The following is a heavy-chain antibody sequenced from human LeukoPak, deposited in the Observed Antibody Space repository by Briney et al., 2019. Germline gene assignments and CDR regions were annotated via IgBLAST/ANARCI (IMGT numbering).Heavy chain of an antibody. D-gene: IGHD3-10*01. CDR2: ISYDGSNK. V-gene: IGHV3-30*18. CDR1: GFTFSSYG. J-gene: IGHJ4*02. CDR3: AKNHGGYYYYGSGSHFDY. Sequence: PGRSLRLSCAASGFTFSSYGMHWVRQAPGKGLEWVAVISYDGSNKYYADSVKGRFTISRDNSKNTLYLQMNSLRAEDTAVYYCAKNHGGYYYYGSGSHFDYWGQGTLVTVSS.